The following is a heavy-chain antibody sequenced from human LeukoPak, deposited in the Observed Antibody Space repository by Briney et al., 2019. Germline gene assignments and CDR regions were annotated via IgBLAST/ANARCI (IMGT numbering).Heavy chain of an antibody. CDR2: IIPILGIA. J-gene: IGHJ6*02. CDR1: GGTFSSYA. Sequence: ASVKVSCKASGGTFSSYAISWVRQAPGQGLEWMGRIIPILGIANYAQKFQGRVTITVDKSTSTAYMELSSLRSEDTAVYYCARDCIGYCSSTSSERGTVRNYGMDVWGQGTTVTVSS. V-gene: IGHV1-69*04. D-gene: IGHD2-2*01. CDR3: ARDCIGYCSSTSSERGTVRNYGMDV.